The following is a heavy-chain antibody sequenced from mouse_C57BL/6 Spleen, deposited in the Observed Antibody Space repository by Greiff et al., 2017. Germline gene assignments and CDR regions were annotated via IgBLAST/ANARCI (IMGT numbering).Heavy chain of an antibody. V-gene: IGHV3-6*01. Sequence: EVQLQQSGPGLVKPSQSLSLTCSVTGYSITSGYYWNWIRQFPGNKLEWMGYISYDGSNNYNPSLKNRISITRDTSKNQFFLKLNSVTTEDTATDYCARGSLRYWYFDVWGTGTTVTVSS. CDR2: ISYDGSN. CDR1: GYSITSGYY. J-gene: IGHJ1*03. D-gene: IGHD1-1*01. CDR3: ARGSLRYWYFDV.